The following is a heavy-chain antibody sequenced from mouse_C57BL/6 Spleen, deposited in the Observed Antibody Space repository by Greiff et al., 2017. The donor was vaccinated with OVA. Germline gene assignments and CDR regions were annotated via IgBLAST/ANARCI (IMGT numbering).Heavy chain of an antibody. CDR1: GYTFTSYW. Sequence: QVQLQQPGAELVRPGSSVKLSCKASGYTFTSYWMDWVKQRPGQGLEWIGNIYPSDSETHYTQKFKDKATLTVDKSSSTAYMQLSSLTSEDSAVYDCERADSDYEGYYAMDYWGQGTSVTVSS. D-gene: IGHD2-5*01. CDR2: IYPSDSET. CDR3: ERADSDYEGYYAMDY. J-gene: IGHJ4*01. V-gene: IGHV1-61*01.